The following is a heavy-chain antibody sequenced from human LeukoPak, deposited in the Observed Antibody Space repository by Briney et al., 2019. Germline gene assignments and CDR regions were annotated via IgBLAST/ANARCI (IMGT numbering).Heavy chain of an antibody. CDR3: ARARMYYDILPDY. CDR2: INPSSGGT. J-gene: IGHJ4*02. CDR1: GYTFTGYY. V-gene: IGHV1-2*02. Sequence: GASVKVSCKASGYTFTGYYMHWVRQAPGQGLEWMGWINPSSGGTNYAQKFQGRVTMTRDTSISTAYMELSRLRSDDTAVYYCARARMYYDILPDYWGQGTLVTVSS. D-gene: IGHD3-9*01.